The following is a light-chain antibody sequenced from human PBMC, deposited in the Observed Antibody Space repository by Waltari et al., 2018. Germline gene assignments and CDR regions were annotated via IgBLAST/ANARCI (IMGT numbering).Light chain of an antibody. V-gene: IGKV3-11*01. J-gene: IGKJ1*01. CDR1: QSISSY. Sequence: IVLTQSPATLSLSPGERATLSCRASQSISSYLAWYQQTPGPAPRLLICDGANRSTGVPARVSGSGSKTDFTLTIASLEPEDSAVYYCQQSYNWPRTFGQGTKVEIK. CDR2: DGA. CDR3: QQSYNWPRT.